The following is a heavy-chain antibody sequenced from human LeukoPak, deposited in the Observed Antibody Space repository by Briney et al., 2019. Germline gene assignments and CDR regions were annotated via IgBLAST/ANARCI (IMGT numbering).Heavy chain of an antibody. D-gene: IGHD7-27*01. V-gene: IGHV4-59*01. Sequence: SQTLSLTCTVSGGSINNYYRSWIRHPPGKELEWIGYIYYSGSTNYNPSLKSRVTISVDTSKSQFSLKLSSVTAADTAVYYCARGWGYFDYWGQGTLVTVST. CDR1: GGSINNYY. CDR3: ARGWGYFDY. J-gene: IGHJ4*02. CDR2: IYYSGST.